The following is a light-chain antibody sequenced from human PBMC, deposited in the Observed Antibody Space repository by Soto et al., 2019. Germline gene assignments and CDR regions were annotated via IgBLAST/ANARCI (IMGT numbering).Light chain of an antibody. Sequence: DIQMTQSPSTLSASVGDRVTITCRASQTISNWLAWYQQKPGKAPKLLIYEASSSEVGVPPRFSGSGFGTEFTLTISSLQPDDFATYYCQYYKEYSTFGQGTRLEIK. CDR1: QTISNW. CDR3: QYYKEYST. J-gene: IGKJ1*01. CDR2: EAS. V-gene: IGKV1-5*03.